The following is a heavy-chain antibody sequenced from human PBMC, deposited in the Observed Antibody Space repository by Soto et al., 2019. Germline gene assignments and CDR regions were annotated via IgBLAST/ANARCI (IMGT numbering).Heavy chain of an antibody. CDR1: GFTFDDYT. D-gene: IGHD1-26*01. CDR2: ISWDGGST. J-gene: IGHJ4*02. V-gene: IGHV3-43*01. CDR3: EKDTGPSGCYYFDY. Sequence: GGSLRLSCAASGFTFDDYTMHWVRQAPGKGLEWVSLISWDGGSTYYADSVKGRFTISRDNSKNSLYLQMNSLRTEDTSLYYCEKDTGPSGCYYFDYWGQGTPVTVSS.